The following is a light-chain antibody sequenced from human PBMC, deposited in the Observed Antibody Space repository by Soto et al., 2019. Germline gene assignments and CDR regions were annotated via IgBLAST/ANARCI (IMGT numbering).Light chain of an antibody. J-gene: IGLJ2*01. CDR3: ATWDDDLYTPI. CDR1: SSNIGSNS. CDR2: NNN. Sequence: QSVLTQPPSASGTPGQTVTISCSGSSSNIGSNSVNWYQQLPGTAPKLLIYNNNQRPSGVPDRFSGSKSGTSASLAITGLRSDDEADYYCATWDDDLYTPIIGGGTKLTVL. V-gene: IGLV1-47*02.